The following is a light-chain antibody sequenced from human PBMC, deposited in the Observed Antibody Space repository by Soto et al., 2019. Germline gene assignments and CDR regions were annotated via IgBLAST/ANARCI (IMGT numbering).Light chain of an antibody. Sequence: QSALTQPASVSGSPGQSITISCTGTSSDVGGYNLVSWYQQHPGKAPKLMIYEASKRPSGVSNRFSGSRSGNTASLTISGLQAEDEADYHCCSYAGSSILVFGGGTQLTVL. CDR3: CSYAGSSILV. CDR1: SSDVGGYNL. J-gene: IGLJ3*02. CDR2: EAS. V-gene: IGLV2-23*01.